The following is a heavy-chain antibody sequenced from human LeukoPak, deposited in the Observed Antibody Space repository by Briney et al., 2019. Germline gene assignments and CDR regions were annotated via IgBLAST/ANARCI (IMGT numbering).Heavy chain of an antibody. CDR1: GGSISSYY. J-gene: IGHJ5*02. CDR3: AGEGSSSWYRPSNWFDP. D-gene: IGHD6-13*01. Sequence: SETLSLTCTVSGGSISSYYWSWIRQPAVQGLEWIGRIYTSGSTNYNPSLKSRVTMSVDTSKNQFSLKLSSVTTADTAVYYCAGEGSSSWYRPSNWFDPWGQGTLVTVSS. V-gene: IGHV4-4*07. CDR2: IYTSGST.